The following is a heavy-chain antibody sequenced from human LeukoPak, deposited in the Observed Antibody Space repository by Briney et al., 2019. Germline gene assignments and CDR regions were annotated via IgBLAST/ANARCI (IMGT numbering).Heavy chain of an antibody. CDR3: ARDCGQLWCHYDY. CDR1: GGSISSSSYY. CDR2: IYYSGST. J-gene: IGHJ4*02. Sequence: SETLSLTCTVSGGSISSSSYYWGWIRQPPGKGLEWIGSIYYSGSTYYNPSLKSRVTISVDTSKNQFSLKLSSVTAADTAVYYCARDCGQLWCHYDYWGQGTLVTVSS. D-gene: IGHD5-18*01. V-gene: IGHV4-39*07.